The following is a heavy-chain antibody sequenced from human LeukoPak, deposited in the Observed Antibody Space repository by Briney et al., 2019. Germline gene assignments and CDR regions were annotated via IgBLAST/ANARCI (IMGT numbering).Heavy chain of an antibody. D-gene: IGHD2-2*01. CDR1: GYTFTGYY. J-gene: IGHJ5*02. V-gene: IGHV1-2*02. Sequence: ASVKVSCKASGYTFTGYYMHWVRPAPGQGLEWMGWINPNRGGTNYAQKFQGRVTMTRDTSISTAYMELSRLRSDDTAVYYCARDRGSGYCSSTSCYAGGRVEGWFDPWGQGTLVTVSS. CDR2: INPNRGGT. CDR3: ARDRGSGYCSSTSCYAGGRVEGWFDP.